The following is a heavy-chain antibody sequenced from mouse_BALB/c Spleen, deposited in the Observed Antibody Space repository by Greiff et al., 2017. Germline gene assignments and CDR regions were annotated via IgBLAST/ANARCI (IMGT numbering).Heavy chain of an antibody. CDR3: AETSYCGNYREYFDY. D-gene: IGHD2-1*01. Sequence: QVQLKESGAELMKPGASVKISCKATGYTFSSYWIQWVKQRPGHGLEWIGEILPGSGSTNYNEKFKGKATFTADTSSNTAYMQLSSLTSEDSAVYYCAETSYCGNYREYFDYWGQGTTLTVSA. V-gene: IGHV1-9*01. J-gene: IGHJ2*01. CDR1: GYTFSSYW. CDR2: ILPGSGST.